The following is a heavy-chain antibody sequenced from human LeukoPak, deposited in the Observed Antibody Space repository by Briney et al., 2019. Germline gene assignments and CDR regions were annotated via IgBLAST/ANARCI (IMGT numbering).Heavy chain of an antibody. CDR2: IYYSGST. Sequence: PSETLSLTCTVSGGPISSGDYYWSWIRQPPGKGLEWIGYIYYSGSTYYNPSLKSRVTISVDTSKNQFSLKLSSVTAADTAVYYCARDHGPPYYGMDVWGQGTTVTVSS. CDR3: ARDHGPPYYGMDV. J-gene: IGHJ6*02. V-gene: IGHV4-30-4*01. CDR1: GGPISSGDYY.